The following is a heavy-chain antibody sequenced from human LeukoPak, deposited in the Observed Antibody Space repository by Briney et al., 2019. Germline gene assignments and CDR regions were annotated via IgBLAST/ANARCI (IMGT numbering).Heavy chain of an antibody. CDR2: ISYDGSNK. J-gene: IGHJ4*02. D-gene: IGHD3-9*01. CDR1: GFTFSSYV. V-gene: IGHV3-30*04. Sequence: QTGGSLRLSCAASGFTFSSYVMHWVRQAPGKGLEWVAIISYDGSNKYSADSVKGRFTISRDNSKNTLYLQMNSLRAEDTAAYYCARATAGLVVISAPDYWGQGALVSVSS. CDR3: ARATAGLVVISAPDY.